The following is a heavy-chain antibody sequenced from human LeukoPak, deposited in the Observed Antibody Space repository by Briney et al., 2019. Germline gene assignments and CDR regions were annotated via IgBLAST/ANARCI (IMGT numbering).Heavy chain of an antibody. CDR1: GGSISSYY. V-gene: IGHV4-59*01. Sequence: PSETLSLTCTVSGGSISSYYGSWIRQPPGKGLEWIGYIYYSGSTNYNPSLKSRVTISVDTSKNQFSLKLSSVTAADTAVYYCARGMMGSSGYYFYFDYWGQGTMVTVSS. D-gene: IGHD3-22*01. CDR2: IYYSGST. CDR3: ARGMMGSSGYYFYFDY. J-gene: IGHJ4*02.